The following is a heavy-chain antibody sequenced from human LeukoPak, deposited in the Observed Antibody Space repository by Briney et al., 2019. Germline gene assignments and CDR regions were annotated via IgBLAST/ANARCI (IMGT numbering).Heavy chain of an antibody. D-gene: IGHD1-26*01. V-gene: IGHV4-4*07. CDR1: GGSISTYY. J-gene: IGHJ3*02. Sequence: ASETLSLTCSVSGGSISTYYWSWIRQPAGKGLEWIGRIYTSGGTNYSPSLKSRVTMSVDTSKNQFSLKLSSVTAADTAVYYCARADLGGSYYMNDAFDIWGQGTMVTVSS. CDR2: IYTSGGT. CDR3: ARADLGGSYYMNDAFDI.